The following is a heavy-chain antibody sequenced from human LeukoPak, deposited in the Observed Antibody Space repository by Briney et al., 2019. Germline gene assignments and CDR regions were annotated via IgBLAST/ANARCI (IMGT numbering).Heavy chain of an antibody. D-gene: IGHD6-19*01. CDR1: GFTFSNYE. CDR3: ALRGGYTSGWYMRDYYMDV. CDR2: ISSSSSTI. Sequence: PGGSLRLSCAASGFTFSNYEMNWVRQAPGKGLEWVSYISSSSSTIYYADSVKGRFTNSRDNVKKSLYLQMNSLRAEDTAVYYCALRGGYTSGWYMRDYYMDVWGKGTTVTVSS. J-gene: IGHJ6*03. V-gene: IGHV3-48*01.